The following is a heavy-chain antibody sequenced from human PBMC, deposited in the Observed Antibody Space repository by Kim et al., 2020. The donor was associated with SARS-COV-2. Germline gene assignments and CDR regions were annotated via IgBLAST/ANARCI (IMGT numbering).Heavy chain of an antibody. J-gene: IGHJ4*02. CDR3: ARDPNDY. V-gene: IGHV4-30-2*04. Sequence: HSGSTYYNPSLKSRVTISVDTSKNQFSLKLSSVTAADTAVYYCARDPNDYWGQGTLVTVSS. CDR2: HSGST.